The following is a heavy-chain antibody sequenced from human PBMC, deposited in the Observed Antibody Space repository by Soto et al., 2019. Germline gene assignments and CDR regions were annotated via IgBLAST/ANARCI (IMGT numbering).Heavy chain of an antibody. D-gene: IGHD3-22*01. CDR1: GFTFTSSA. V-gene: IGHV1-58*01. J-gene: IGHJ4*02. CDR3: AVYYYDSSGYYRSLDY. Sequence: EASVKVSCKASGFTFTSSAVQWVRQARGQRLEWIGWIVVGSGNTNYAQKFQERVTITRDMSTSTAYMELSSLRSEDTAVYYCAVYYYDSSGYYRSLDYWGQGTLVTVSS. CDR2: IVVGSGNT.